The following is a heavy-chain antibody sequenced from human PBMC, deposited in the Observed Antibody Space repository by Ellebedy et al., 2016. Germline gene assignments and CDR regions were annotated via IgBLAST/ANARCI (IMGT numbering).Heavy chain of an antibody. J-gene: IGHJ4*02. CDR3: ASHTYEHDSGGYYSFDY. Sequence: SETLSLTXTVSGGSISSYYRSWIRQPPGKGLEWIGYIYYSGSTNYNPSLKSRVTISVDTSKNQFSLKLSSLTTADTAVYYCASHTYEHDSGGYYSFDYWGQGTLVTVSS. D-gene: IGHD3-22*01. CDR2: IYYSGST. CDR1: GGSISSYY. V-gene: IGHV4-59*01.